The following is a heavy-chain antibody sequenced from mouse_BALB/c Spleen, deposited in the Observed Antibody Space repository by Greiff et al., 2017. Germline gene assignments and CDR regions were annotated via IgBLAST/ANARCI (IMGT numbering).Heavy chain of an antibody. CDR2: ISSGGSDT. Sequence: EVQLVESGGDLVKPGGSLKLSCAASGFTFSSYGMSWVRQTPDKRLEWVATISSGGSDTYYPDSVKGRFTISRDNAKNTLYLQLSSLKSEDTAMDYCGGKGSYYALDYWGQGTSVTVSS. V-gene: IGHV5-6*01. CDR3: GGKGSYYALDY. CDR1: GFTFSSYG. J-gene: IGHJ4*01.